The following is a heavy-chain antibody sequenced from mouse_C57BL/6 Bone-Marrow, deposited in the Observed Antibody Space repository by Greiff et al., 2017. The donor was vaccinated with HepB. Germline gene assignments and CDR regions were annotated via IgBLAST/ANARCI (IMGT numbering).Heavy chain of an antibody. Sequence: EVQVVESGPELVKPGASVKISCKASGYSFTDYNMNWVKQSNGKSLEWIGVINPNYGTTSYNQKFKGKATLTVDQSSSTAYMQLNSLTSEDSAVYYCARNRYDYPYYAMDYWGQGTSVTVSS. J-gene: IGHJ4*01. CDR1: GYSFTDYN. V-gene: IGHV1-39*01. D-gene: IGHD2-4*01. CDR3: ARNRYDYPYYAMDY. CDR2: INPNYGTT.